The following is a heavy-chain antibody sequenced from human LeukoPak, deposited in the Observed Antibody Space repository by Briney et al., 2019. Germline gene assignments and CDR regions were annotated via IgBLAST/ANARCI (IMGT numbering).Heavy chain of an antibody. J-gene: IGHJ4*02. Sequence: GGSLRLSCAASGFTFSSYGMHWVRQAPGKGLEWVAVIWYDGSNKYYADSVKGRFTISRDNSKNTLYLQMNSLRAEDTAVYYCARVYYDILTGYQDYFDYWGQGTLVTVSS. CDR1: GFTFSSYG. CDR3: ARVYYDILTGYQDYFDY. V-gene: IGHV3-33*01. CDR2: IWYDGSNK. D-gene: IGHD3-9*01.